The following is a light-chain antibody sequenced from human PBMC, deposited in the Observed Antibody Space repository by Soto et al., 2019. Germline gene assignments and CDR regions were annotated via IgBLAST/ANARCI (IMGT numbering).Light chain of an antibody. Sequence: SALTQPASVSGSAGQSITISCTGTTSFVGTYNFVSWYQQQPGKAPQVLIYDVTNRPSVVSNGFSGSKSGNTASLTISGLQAEDEADYFCSSYTSTSTLFGTGTKVTVL. CDR3: SSYTSTSTL. J-gene: IGLJ1*01. CDR1: TSFVGTYNF. CDR2: DVT. V-gene: IGLV2-14*03.